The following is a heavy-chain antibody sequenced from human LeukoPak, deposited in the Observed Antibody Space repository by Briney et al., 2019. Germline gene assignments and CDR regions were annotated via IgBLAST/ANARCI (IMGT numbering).Heavy chain of an antibody. J-gene: IGHJ4*02. D-gene: IGHD4-17*01. CDR1: GGIFSSYA. V-gene: IGHV1-69*13. Sequence: SVKVSCKASGGIFSSYAISWVRQAPGQGLEWMGGIIPIFGTANYAQKFQGRVTITADESTSTAYMELSSLRSEDTAVYYCARDGDYGDEANYWGQGTLATVSS. CDR2: IIPIFGTA. CDR3: ARDGDYGDEANY.